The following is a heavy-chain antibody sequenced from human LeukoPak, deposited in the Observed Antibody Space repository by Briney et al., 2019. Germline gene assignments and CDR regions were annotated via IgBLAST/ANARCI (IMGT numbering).Heavy chain of an antibody. Sequence: TSETLSLTCTVSGGSVRRGNYYWTWIRQPAGSGLEWIGRIYTSGTTDYNPSLRTRVTISVDASRNQFSLNLSSVTAADTAVYYCARWSGSVTARNYYYYMDVWGEGTTVTVSS. D-gene: IGHD6-6*01. CDR2: IYTSGTT. CDR1: GGSVRRGNYY. CDR3: ARWSGSVTARNYYYYMDV. V-gene: IGHV4-61*02. J-gene: IGHJ6*03.